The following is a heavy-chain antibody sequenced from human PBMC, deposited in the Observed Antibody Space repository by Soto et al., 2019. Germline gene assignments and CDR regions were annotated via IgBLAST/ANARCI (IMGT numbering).Heavy chain of an antibody. Sequence: EVQLVESGGGLILPGGSLRLSCAASGFTFNTHWMHWVRQAPGKGLVWVSRINSDGSITDYADSVKGRFSISRDNPRNTLYLQMNSLSPEDTAVYYCARAMTSVGAAAKGDFWGQETLVTVSS. J-gene: IGHJ4*02. CDR2: INSDGSIT. D-gene: IGHD1-26*01. V-gene: IGHV3-74*01. CDR3: ARAMTSVGAAAKGDF. CDR1: GFTFNTHW.